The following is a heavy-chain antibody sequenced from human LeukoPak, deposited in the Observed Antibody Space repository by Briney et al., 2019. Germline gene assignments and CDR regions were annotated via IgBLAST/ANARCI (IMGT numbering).Heavy chain of an antibody. V-gene: IGHV3-23*01. J-gene: IGHJ5*02. CDR2: ISDSGGST. Sequence: GGSLRLSCAVSGITLSNYGMSWVRQAPGKGLEWVAGISDSGGSTNYADSVKGRFTISRDNAKNTLYLQMNSLRAEDTAVYYCARDRTTTGTTNWFDPWGQGTLVTVSS. D-gene: IGHD1-1*01. CDR3: ARDRTTTGTTNWFDP. CDR1: GITLSNYG.